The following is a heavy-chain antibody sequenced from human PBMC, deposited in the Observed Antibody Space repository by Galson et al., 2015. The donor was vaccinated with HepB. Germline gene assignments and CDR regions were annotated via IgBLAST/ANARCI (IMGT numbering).Heavy chain of an antibody. D-gene: IGHD3-10*01. Sequence: SLRLSCAASGFTFSSYTMHWVRQAPGKGLEWVALISSDEIHKIYADSVKGRFTISRDTSKNTLYLEMNSLRAEDTAVYYRARAHSDRWYGAYWGQGTLVTVAS. CDR1: GFTFSSYT. CDR2: ISSDEIHK. CDR3: ARAHSDRWYGAY. J-gene: IGHJ4*02. V-gene: IGHV3-30-3*01.